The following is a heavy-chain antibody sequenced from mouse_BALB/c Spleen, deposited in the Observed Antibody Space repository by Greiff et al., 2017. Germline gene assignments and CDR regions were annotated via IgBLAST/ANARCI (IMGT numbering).Heavy chain of an antibody. V-gene: IGHV2-6-7*01. D-gene: IGHD2-14*01. CDR3: ARGYRYDGGAWFAY. J-gene: IGHJ3*01. CDR1: GFSLTGYG. CDR2: IWGDGST. Sequence: QVHVKQSGPGLVAPSQSLSITCTVSGFSLTGYGVNWVRQPPGKGLEWLGMIWGDGSTDYNSALKSRLSISKDNSKSQVFLKMNSLQTDDTARYYCARGYRYDGGAWFAYWGQGTLVTVSA.